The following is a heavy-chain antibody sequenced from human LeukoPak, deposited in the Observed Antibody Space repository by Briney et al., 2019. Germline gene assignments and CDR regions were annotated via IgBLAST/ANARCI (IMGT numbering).Heavy chain of an antibody. D-gene: IGHD3-3*01. J-gene: IGHJ5*02. CDR3: ARDTLSRITIFGVVMDWFDP. CDR2: ISAYNGNT. Sequence: ASVKVSCKGSGYTFTSYGISWVRQAPGQGLEWMGWISAYNGNTNYAQKLQGRVTMTTDTSTSTAYMELRSLRSDDTAVYYCARDTLSRITIFGVVMDWFDPWGQGTLVTVSS. CDR1: GYTFTSYG. V-gene: IGHV1-18*01.